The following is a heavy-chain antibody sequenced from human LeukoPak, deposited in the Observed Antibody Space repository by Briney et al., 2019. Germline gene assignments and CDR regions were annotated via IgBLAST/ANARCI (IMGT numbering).Heavy chain of an antibody. CDR3: ASLGPSASTSYSSSLYRRVDYYYYMDV. J-gene: IGHJ6*03. V-gene: IGHV1-2*02. CDR1: GYTFTGYY. CDR2: INPNSGGT. D-gene: IGHD6-13*01. Sequence: ASVKVSCKASGYTFTGYYMHWVRQAPGQGLEWMGWINPNSGGTNYAQKFQGRVTMTRDTSISTAYMELSRLRSDDTAVYYCASLGPSASTSYSSSLYRRVDYYYYMDVWGKGTTVTVSS.